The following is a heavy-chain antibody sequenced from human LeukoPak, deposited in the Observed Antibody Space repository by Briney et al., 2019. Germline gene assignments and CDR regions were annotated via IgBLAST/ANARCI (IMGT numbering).Heavy chain of an antibody. J-gene: IGHJ4*02. Sequence: GGSLRLTCSASGFTFSNYDMAWVRQAPGKGLEWVSAISGSGATSYYTDSVKGRFTISRDNSKNTLYLQMNSLRAEDTAVYYCAKGEGITIFGVAGDFDYWGQGTLVTVSS. D-gene: IGHD3-3*01. V-gene: IGHV3-23*01. CDR2: ISGSGATS. CDR3: AKGEGITIFGVAGDFDY. CDR1: GFTFSNYD.